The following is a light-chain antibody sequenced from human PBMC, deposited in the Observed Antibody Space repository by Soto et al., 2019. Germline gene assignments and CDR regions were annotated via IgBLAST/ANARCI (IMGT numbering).Light chain of an antibody. CDR3: QQYNSFPFT. V-gene: IGKV1-16*01. CDR1: QAISSY. J-gene: IGKJ2*01. Sequence: DIQLTQSPSSLSASVGDRVTITCRASQAISSYLAWFQQKPGVAPKSLIYSASRLQSGVPSRFSGSGSGTDFTLTISGLQAEDFATYYCQQYNSFPFTFGQGTKVDVK. CDR2: SAS.